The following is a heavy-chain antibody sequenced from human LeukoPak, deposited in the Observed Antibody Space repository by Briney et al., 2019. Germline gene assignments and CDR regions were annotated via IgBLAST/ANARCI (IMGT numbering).Heavy chain of an antibody. D-gene: IGHD6-19*01. J-gene: IGHJ4*02. CDR1: GGSISSGKW. CDR2: ISHSGSP. V-gene: IGHV4/OR15-8*01. CDR3: AREAVPGVSGGYFDY. Sequence: SETPSLTCGVSGGSISSGKWWSWVRQPPGKGLEWIGEISHSGSPDYNPSLKSRLTISVDLPKNQFSLDLRSVTAADTAVYYCAREAVPGVSGGYFDYWGQGTLVTVSS.